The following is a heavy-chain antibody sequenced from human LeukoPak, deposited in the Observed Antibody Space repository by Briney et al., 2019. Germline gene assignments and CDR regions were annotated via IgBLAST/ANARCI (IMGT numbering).Heavy chain of an antibody. CDR1: GFSFSDHY. D-gene: IGHD6-25*01. CDR2: ISGTGSRT. V-gene: IGHV3-11*01. CDR3: ARSTVTAAGALDY. Sequence: GGSLRLSCAASGFSFSDHYMTWIRQAPGKGLEWVSYISGTGSRTYYGDAGKGRFTISRDNAKRLVDLQMNSLRADDTAIYYCARSTVTAAGALDYWGQGILVTVSS. J-gene: IGHJ4*02.